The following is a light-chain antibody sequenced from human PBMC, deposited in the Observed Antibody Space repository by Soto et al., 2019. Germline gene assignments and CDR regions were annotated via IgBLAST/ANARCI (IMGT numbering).Light chain of an antibody. CDR3: SSYAGSNNYV. Sequence: QSVLTHPPSASGSPGQSVTVSCTGTSSDVGGYNYVSWYQQHPGKAPKLMIYEVTKRPSGVPDRFSGSKSGNTASLTVSVLQAEDEADYYCSSYAGSNNYVFGTGTKLSVL. CDR1: SSDVGGYNY. J-gene: IGLJ1*01. CDR2: EVT. V-gene: IGLV2-8*01.